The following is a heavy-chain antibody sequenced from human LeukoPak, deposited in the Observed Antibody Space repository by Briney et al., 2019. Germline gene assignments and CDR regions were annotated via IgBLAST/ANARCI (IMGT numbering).Heavy chain of an antibody. D-gene: IGHD3-22*01. J-gene: IGHJ5*02. Sequence: ASVKVSCKASGYTFTSYAMNWVRQAPGQGLEWMGWINTNTGNPTYAQGFTGRFVFSLDTSVSTAYLQISSLKAEDTAVYYCARALPVYYDSSGYYRLNWFDPRGQGTLVTVSS. CDR1: GYTFTSYA. V-gene: IGHV7-4-1*02. CDR3: ARALPVYYDSSGYYRLNWFDP. CDR2: INTNTGNP.